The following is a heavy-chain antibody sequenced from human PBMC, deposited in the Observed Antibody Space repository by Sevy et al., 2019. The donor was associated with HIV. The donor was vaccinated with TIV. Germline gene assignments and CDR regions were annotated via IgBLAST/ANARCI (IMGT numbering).Heavy chain of an antibody. Sequence: GGSLRLSCAASGFTFSSYAMSWVRQAPGKGLEWVSAISGSGGSTYYADSVKGRFTISRDNSKNTLYLQMNSLRAEDSAGYYCAKETGSSGWYSDYWGQGTLVTVSS. CDR3: AKETGSSGWYSDY. CDR2: ISGSGGST. V-gene: IGHV3-23*01. J-gene: IGHJ4*02. D-gene: IGHD6-19*01. CDR1: GFTFSSYA.